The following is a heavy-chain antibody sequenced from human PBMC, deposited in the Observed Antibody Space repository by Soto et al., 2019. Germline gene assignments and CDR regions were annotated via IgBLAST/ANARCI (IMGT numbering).Heavy chain of an antibody. J-gene: IGHJ5*02. Sequence: ASVKVSCKVSGYTLTELSMHWVRQAPGKGLEWMGGFDLEDGEIIYAQKFQGRVTMTEDTSTDTAYMELSSLRSEDTAVYYCATLAAAGLFSERRYGPWGQATLFT. CDR2: FDLEDGEI. CDR3: ATLAAAGLFSERRYGP. D-gene: IGHD6-13*01. V-gene: IGHV1-24*01. CDR1: GYTLTELS.